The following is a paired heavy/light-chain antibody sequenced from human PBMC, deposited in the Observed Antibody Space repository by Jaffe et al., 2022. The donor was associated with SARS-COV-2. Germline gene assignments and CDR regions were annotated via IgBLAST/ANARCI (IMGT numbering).Light chain of an antibody. CDR2: GAS. CDR3: QQYHNWPPIT. CDR1: QSVSIN. Sequence: EIVMTQSPATLSVSPGERATLSCRASQSVSINLAWYQQKPGQAPRLLIFGASTRATGIPASFSGSGSGTEFTLTISSLQSEDSAVYYCQQYHNWPPITFGQGTRLEIK. V-gene: IGKV3-15*01. J-gene: IGKJ5*01.
Heavy chain of an antibody. CDR3: ARSGTYYQTFDY. CDR1: GFRFNNHW. J-gene: IGHJ4*02. D-gene: IGHD1-26*01. CDR2: INQDGSDK. Sequence: EVQLVASGGGLVQPGGSLRLSCAASGFRFNNHWMSWVRQAPGKGLEWVANINQDGSDKYYVDSVKGRFTISRDNAKNSLFLQINSLRAEDTAFYYCARSGTYYQTFDYWGQGTLVTVSS. V-gene: IGHV3-7*01.